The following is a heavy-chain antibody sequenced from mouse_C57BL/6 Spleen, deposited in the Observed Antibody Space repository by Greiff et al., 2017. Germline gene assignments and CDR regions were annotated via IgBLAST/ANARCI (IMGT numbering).Heavy chain of an antibody. D-gene: IGHD3-2*02. CDR2: FYPGSGNT. CDR1: GYSFTSYY. J-gene: IGHJ2*01. V-gene: IGHV1-66*01. Sequence: QVQLKQSGPELVKPGASVKISCKASGYSFTSYYIHWVKQRPGQGLEWIGWFYPGSGNTKYNEKFKGKATLTADTSSSTAYMQLSSLTSEDSAVYYCAREQLRLLDYWGQGTTLTVSS. CDR3: AREQLRLLDY.